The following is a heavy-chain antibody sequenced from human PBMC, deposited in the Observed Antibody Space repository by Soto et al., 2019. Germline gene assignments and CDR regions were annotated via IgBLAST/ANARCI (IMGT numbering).Heavy chain of an antibody. CDR3: ARDWYSNALAPDAFDI. CDR2: ISTSSSNI. D-gene: IGHD5-18*01. V-gene: IGHV3-48*02. Sequence: EVQLVESGGGLVQPVESLRLSCAASGFTFSSYSLNCVRQAPGKGLEWVSYISTSSSNIYYADSVKGRFTISRDNANNSLYLQMNSLRDGDTAVYYCARDWYSNALAPDAFDIWGQGTMVIVSS. CDR1: GFTFSSYS. J-gene: IGHJ3*02.